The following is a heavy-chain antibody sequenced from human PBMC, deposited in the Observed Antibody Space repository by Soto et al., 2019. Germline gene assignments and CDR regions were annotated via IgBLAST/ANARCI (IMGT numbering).Heavy chain of an antibody. Sequence: ASVKVSCKASGYNFMPYGVNWVRQAPGQGLGWMGWISPWKGNTNYAQSFQGRVTMTTDTSTSTAYMELRSLTSDDTAVYYCARDLDPSGSYYTDYWGPGTLVTVS. CDR3: ARDLDPSGSYYTDY. J-gene: IGHJ4*02. V-gene: IGHV1-18*04. CDR1: GYNFMPYG. D-gene: IGHD3-10*01. CDR2: ISPWKGNT.